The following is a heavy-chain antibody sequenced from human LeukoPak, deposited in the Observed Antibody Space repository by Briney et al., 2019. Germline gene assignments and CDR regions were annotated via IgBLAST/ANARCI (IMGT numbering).Heavy chain of an antibody. CDR3: ARVGGSPYSDC. CDR2: IGTDGSST. Sequence: GGSLRLSCAASGFTFSTYWMHWVRQVPGKGLVWVSRIGTDGSSTSYTDSVRGRFTISRDNAKNTLYLQMNSLRAEDTAVYYCARVGGSPYSDCWGQGSLVTVSS. V-gene: IGHV3-74*01. CDR1: GFTFSTYW. J-gene: IGHJ4*02. D-gene: IGHD1-26*01.